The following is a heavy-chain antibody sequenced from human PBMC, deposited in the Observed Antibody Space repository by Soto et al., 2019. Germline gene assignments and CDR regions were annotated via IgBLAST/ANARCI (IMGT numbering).Heavy chain of an antibody. CDR2: INAGNGNT. D-gene: IGHD2-15*01. CDR3: AFGFRGGHPDRLAP. Sequence: ASVKVSCKASGYTFTSYAMHWVRQAPGQRLEWMGWINAGNGNTKYSQKFQGRVTITRDTSASTAYMELSSLRSEDTAVYYCAFGFRGGHPDRLAPWGQGSLVTVSS. CDR1: GYTFTSYA. V-gene: IGHV1-3*01. J-gene: IGHJ5*02.